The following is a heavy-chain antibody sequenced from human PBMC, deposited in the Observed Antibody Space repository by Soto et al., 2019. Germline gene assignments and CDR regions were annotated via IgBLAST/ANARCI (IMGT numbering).Heavy chain of an antibody. CDR2: ISGSGNSI. CDR1: GFTFSSYS. D-gene: IGHD3-16*01. V-gene: IGHV3-23*01. Sequence: PRGSLRLSCAASGFTFSSYSMSWVRQAPGKGLEWVSAISGSGNSIYYADSVKGRFTISRDNSQNTLYLQMNSLRAEDTAVYYCAKRALGFSYYFDYWGQGTLVTVSS. J-gene: IGHJ4*02. CDR3: AKRALGFSYYFDY.